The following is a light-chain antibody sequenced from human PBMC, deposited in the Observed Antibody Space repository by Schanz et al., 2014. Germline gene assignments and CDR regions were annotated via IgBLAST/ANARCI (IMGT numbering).Light chain of an antibody. Sequence: EIVMTQSPATLSVSPGERATLSCRASQSVSSNLAWYQQKPGQAPRLLIYGASTRVTGIPGRFSGSGSGTDFTLTISSLQTEDFAVYYCQQRSNWPPITFGQGTRLEIK. CDR1: QSVSSN. CDR3: QQRSNWPPIT. CDR2: GAS. V-gene: IGKV3-15*01. J-gene: IGKJ5*01.